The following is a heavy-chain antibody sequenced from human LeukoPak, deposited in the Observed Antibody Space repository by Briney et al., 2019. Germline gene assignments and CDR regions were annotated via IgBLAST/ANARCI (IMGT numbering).Heavy chain of an antibody. V-gene: IGHV1-46*01. J-gene: IGHJ3*02. CDR1: GHTFTSYY. CDR2: INPSGGST. CDR3: VHKRGGGYYVGAFDI. D-gene: IGHD3-22*01. Sequence: ASVKVSCKASGHTFTSYYMHWVRQAPGQGLEWMGIINPSGGSTSYAQKFQGRVTMTRDMSTSTVYMELSSLRSEDTAVYYCVHKRGGGYYVGAFDIWGQGTMVTVSS.